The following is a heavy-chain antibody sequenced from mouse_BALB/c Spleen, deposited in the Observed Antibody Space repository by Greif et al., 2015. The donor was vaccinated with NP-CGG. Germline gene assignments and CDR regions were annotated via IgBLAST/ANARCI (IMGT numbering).Heavy chain of an antibody. CDR1: GYTFTSYW. CDR2: INPSTGYT. D-gene: IGHD2-10*02. CDR3: AKQYGNTAWFAY. J-gene: IGHJ3*01. Sequence: VKVVESGAELAKPGASVKMSCKASGYTFTSYWMHWVKQRPGQGLEWIGYINPSTGYTEYNQKFKDKATLTADKSSSTAYMQLSSLTSEDSAVYYCAKQYGNTAWFAYWGQGTLVTVSA. V-gene: IGHV1-7*01.